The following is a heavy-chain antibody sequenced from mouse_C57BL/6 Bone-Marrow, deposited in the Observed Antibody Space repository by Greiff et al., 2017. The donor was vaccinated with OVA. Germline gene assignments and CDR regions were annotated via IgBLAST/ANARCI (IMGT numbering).Heavy chain of an antibody. D-gene: IGHD1-1*01. Sequence: DVKLVESGGGLVQPGGSLKLSCAASGFTFSDYYMYWVRQTPEKRLEWVAYISNGGGSTYYPDTVKGRFTISRDNAKNTLYLQMSRLKSEDTAMYYCARRSTVVEPHGMDYWGQGTSVTVSS. CDR2: ISNGGGST. CDR1: GFTFSDYY. J-gene: IGHJ4*01. V-gene: IGHV5-12*01. CDR3: ARRSTVVEPHGMDY.